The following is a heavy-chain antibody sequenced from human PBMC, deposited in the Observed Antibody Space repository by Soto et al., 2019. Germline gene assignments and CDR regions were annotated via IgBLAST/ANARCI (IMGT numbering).Heavy chain of an antibody. CDR3: ARGGRGSSSSFSLLYYYYYMDV. V-gene: IGHV1-8*01. J-gene: IGHJ6*03. CDR1: GYTLTSYD. Sequence: GASVKATSKASGYTLTSYDINWVRQATGQGLEWMGWMNPNSGNTGYAQKFQGRVTMTRNTSISTAYMELSSLRSEDTAVYYCARGGRGSSSSFSLLYYYYYMDVWGKGTTVTVSS. CDR2: MNPNSGNT. D-gene: IGHD6-6*01.